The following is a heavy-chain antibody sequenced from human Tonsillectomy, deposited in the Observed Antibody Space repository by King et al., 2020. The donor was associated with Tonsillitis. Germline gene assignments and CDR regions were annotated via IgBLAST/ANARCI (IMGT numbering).Heavy chain of an antibody. CDR1: GFTLSTNGMR. J-gene: IGHJ4*02. D-gene: IGHD4-23*01. V-gene: IGHV2-70*04. CDR3: ARTDYGGNSIDY. Sequence: VTLKESGPALVKPTQTLTLTCTFSGFTLSTNGMRVRWIRQPPGKALEWLARIDWDDDKFYNTSLKTRLTISKDTSRNQVVLTMTNMDPVDTATYYCARTDYGGNSIDYWGQGTLVTVSS. CDR2: IDWDDDK.